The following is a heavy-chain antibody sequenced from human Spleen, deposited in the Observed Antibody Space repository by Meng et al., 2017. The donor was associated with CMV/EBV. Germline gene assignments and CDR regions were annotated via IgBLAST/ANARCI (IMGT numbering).Heavy chain of an antibody. CDR2: ISSSSSYI. Sequence: GGSLRLSCAASGFTFSNYEMNWVRQAPGKGLEWVSSISSSSSYIYYADSVKGRFTISRDNAKNSLYLQMNSLRAEDTAVYYCAREAGGNAFDIWGQGTMVTVSS. V-gene: IGHV3-21*01. J-gene: IGHJ3*02. CDR1: GFTFSNYE. D-gene: IGHD3-16*01. CDR3: AREAGGNAFDI.